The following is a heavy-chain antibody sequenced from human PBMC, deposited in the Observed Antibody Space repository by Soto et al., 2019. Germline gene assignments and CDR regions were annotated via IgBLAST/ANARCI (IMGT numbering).Heavy chain of an antibody. J-gene: IGHJ4*02. D-gene: IGHD2-2*01. V-gene: IGHV5-51*01. CDR1: GYSFTSNW. Sequence: GESLKISCQGSGYSFTSNWIGWVRQMPGKGLEWIGIINPADSDIKYSPSFQGQVTISADKSIGTAYLQWSSLKASDTAMYYCARRQRHDASRKIDCWGQGTLVTVSS. CDR3: ARRQRHDASRKIDC. CDR2: INPADSDI.